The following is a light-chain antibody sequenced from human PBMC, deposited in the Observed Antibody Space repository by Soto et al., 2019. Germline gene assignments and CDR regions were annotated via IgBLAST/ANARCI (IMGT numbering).Light chain of an antibody. J-gene: IGKJ3*01. V-gene: IGKV1-39*01. CDR1: QSIGTS. CDR3: QQSYTAQFT. CDR2: SAS. Sequence: DFQMTQSPSSLYASVGDRVSITCRASQSIGTSLNWYQQKPGKAPKLLIYSASTLQGGGPSRFSGSGSGTDFIRTISSLQPEDFATYDCQQSYTAQFTFGPGTKVDVK.